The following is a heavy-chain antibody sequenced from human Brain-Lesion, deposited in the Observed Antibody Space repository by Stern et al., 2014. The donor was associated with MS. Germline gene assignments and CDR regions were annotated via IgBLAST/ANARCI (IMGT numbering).Heavy chain of an antibody. CDR2: IIPIFGSP. CDR3: AKDGPALVTNWFDP. CDR1: GGTFGTYP. J-gene: IGHJ5*02. D-gene: IGHD5-18*01. V-gene: IGHV1-69*06. Sequence: VKLVQSGPEVKKPGSSVQVSCKASGGTFGTYPITWLRQAPGPGLEWMGRIIPIFGSPNYAQKFQGRVTITADRSTTTVYMKLSSLKSDDAAVYYCAKDGPALVTNWFDPWGRGTLVTVSS.